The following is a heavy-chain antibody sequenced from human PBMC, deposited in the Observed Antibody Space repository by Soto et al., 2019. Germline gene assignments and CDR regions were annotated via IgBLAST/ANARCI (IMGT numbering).Heavy chain of an antibody. CDR2: ISGSGGST. V-gene: IGHV3-23*01. J-gene: IGHJ4*02. D-gene: IGHD4-4*01. CDR3: AKVTTVTTMYFDY. CDR1: GFTFSSYA. Sequence: EVQLLESGGGLVQPGGSLRLSCAASGFTFSSYAMSWVRQAPGKGLEWVSAISGSGGSTYYADSVKGRFTISRDNSKNTLYLQKNSLRAEDTAVYYCAKVTTVTTMYFDYWGQGTLVTVSS.